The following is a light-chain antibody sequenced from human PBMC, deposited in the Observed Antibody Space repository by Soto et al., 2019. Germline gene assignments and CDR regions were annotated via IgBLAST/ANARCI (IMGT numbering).Light chain of an antibody. Sequence: QSALTQPASMSGSPGQSITISCTGTNXDVGGYNYVSWFQHHPGKAPKLMIYDVNNRPSGVSNRFSGSKSGNTASLTISGLQAEDDADYYCSSYTSSSTPYVFGTGTKVTVL. J-gene: IGLJ1*01. CDR3: SSYTSSSTPYV. V-gene: IGLV2-14*03. CDR2: DVN. CDR1: NXDVGGYNY.